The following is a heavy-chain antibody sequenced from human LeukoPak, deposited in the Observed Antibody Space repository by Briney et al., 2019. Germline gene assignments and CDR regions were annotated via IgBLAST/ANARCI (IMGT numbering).Heavy chain of an antibody. CDR2: ISSSGSTI. V-gene: IGHV3-11*01. J-gene: IGHJ4*02. CDR1: GFTFSDYY. CDR3: ARRTYYYGSGSYYLFDY. Sequence: TSGGSLRLSCAASGFTFSDYYMSWIRQAPGKGLEWVSYISSSGSTIYYADSVKGRFTISRDNAKNSLYLQMNSLRAEDTAVYYCARRTYYYGSGSYYLFDYWGQGTLVTVSS. D-gene: IGHD3-10*01.